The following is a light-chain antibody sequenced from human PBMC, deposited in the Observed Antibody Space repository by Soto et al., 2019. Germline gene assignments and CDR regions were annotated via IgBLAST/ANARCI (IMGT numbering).Light chain of an antibody. CDR3: QQSYSTPIN. CDR1: QSMSRY. J-gene: IGKJ5*01. Sequence: IQMPPSPSSLSASVLERLTVTFLASQSMSRYLNWYQQKPGKAPKLLIYAASSLQRGVPSRFSGSGSGTDFTLTISSLQPEDFATYYCQQSYSTPINFGQGTRLEIK. V-gene: IGKV1-39*01. CDR2: AAS.